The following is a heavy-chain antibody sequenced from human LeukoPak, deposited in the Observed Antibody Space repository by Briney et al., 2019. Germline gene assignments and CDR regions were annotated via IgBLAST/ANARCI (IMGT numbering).Heavy chain of an antibody. J-gene: IGHJ5*02. D-gene: IGHD6-13*01. Sequence: KPSETLSLTCTVSGGSISGYYWSWIRQPAGKGLEWIGRVYSSGSTNYNPSFKSRVTMSVDTSKNQISLRLSSVTAADTAVYYCARGSPSTAAVPASWGQGTLVTVSS. CDR3: ARGSPSTAAVPAS. CDR1: GGSISGYY. CDR2: VYSSGST. V-gene: IGHV4-4*07.